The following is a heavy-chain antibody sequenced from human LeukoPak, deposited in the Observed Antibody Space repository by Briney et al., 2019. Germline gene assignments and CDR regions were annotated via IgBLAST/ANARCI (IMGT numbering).Heavy chain of an antibody. CDR1: GASISRGTYY. V-gene: IGHV4-39*01. CDR2: IDSSGTT. D-gene: IGHD5-18*01. Sequence: SETLSLTCTVSGASISRGTYYWGWIRQSPEKGLEWIGSIDSSGTTHYNSSLKSRVIISVDTSKNQVSLNLTSVTFTDTAVYYCARHGYIQFWLYWGQGTQVIVSS. CDR3: ARHGYIQFWLY. J-gene: IGHJ4*02.